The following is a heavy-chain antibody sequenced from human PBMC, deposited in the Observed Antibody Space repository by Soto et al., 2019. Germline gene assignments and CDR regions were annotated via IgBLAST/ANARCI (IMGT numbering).Heavy chain of an antibody. V-gene: IGHV3-11*01. CDR1: GFTFSDYY. J-gene: IGHJ4*02. D-gene: IGHD3-3*01. CDR3: ARDNYLGYYTYFDY. Sequence: GGSLRLSCAASGFTFSDYYMNWIRQAPGKGLEWVSYISSSGSTIYYADSVKGRFTISRDNAKNSLYLQMNSLRAEDTAVYYCARDNYLGYYTYFDYWGQGTLVTVSS. CDR2: ISSSGSTI.